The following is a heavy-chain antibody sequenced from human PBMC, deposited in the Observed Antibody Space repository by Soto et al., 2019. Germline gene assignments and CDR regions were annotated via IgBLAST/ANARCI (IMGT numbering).Heavy chain of an antibody. CDR1: GFTFSNAW. J-gene: IGHJ4*02. CDR2: IKSKTDGGTT. CDR3: TSPRDYYDSSGYYYAFDY. Sequence: GESLKISCAASGFTFSNAWMSWVRQAPGKGLEWVGRIKSKTDGGTTDYAAPVKGRFTISRDESKNTLYLQMNSLKTEDTAVYYCTSPRDYYDSSGYYYAFDYWGQGTLVTVSS. V-gene: IGHV3-15*01. D-gene: IGHD3-22*01.